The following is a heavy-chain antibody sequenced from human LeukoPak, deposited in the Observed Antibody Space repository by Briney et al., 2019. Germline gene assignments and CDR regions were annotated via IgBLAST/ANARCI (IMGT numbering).Heavy chain of an antibody. D-gene: IGHD1-26*01. V-gene: IGHV6-1*01. CDR3: ARIVDGAPDY. CDR2: TYYRSKWSN. Sequence: SQTLSLTCAIYGDSVSSNSAAWNWIRQSPSRGLEWPGRTYYRSKWSNNYAISVKRRISINPDTSKNQFSLQLNSVTPEDTAIYYCARIVDGAPDYWGQGTLVTVSS. J-gene: IGHJ4*02. CDR1: GDSVSSNSAA.